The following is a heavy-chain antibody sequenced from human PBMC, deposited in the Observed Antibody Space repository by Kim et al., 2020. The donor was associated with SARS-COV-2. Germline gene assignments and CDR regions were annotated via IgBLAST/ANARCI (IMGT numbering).Heavy chain of an antibody. V-gene: IGHV3-9*01. CDR3: AKTLGYCSGGSCSPFDY. CDR1: GFTFDDYA. CDR2: ISWNSGSI. D-gene: IGHD2-15*01. Sequence: GGSLRLSCAASGFTFDDYAMHWVRQAPGKGLEWVSGISWNSGSIGYADSVKGRFTISRDNAKNSLSLQMNSLRPEDTAVYHCAKTLGYCSGGSCSPFDYWGQGTRVTVSS. J-gene: IGHJ4*02.